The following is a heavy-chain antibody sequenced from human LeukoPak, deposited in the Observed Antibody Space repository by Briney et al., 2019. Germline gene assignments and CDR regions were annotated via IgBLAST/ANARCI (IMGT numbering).Heavy chain of an antibody. Sequence: SGTLSLTCAVSGGSISSSNWWSWFRQPPGKGLEWIGEIYHSGSTNYNPSLKSRVTISVDKSKYQFSLKLSSVTAADTAVYYCASWGGYCSSTSCFPMDVWGQGTTVTVSS. J-gene: IGHJ6*02. D-gene: IGHD2-2*01. CDR2: IYHSGST. CDR3: ASWGGYCSSTSCFPMDV. CDR1: GGSISSSNW. V-gene: IGHV4-4*02.